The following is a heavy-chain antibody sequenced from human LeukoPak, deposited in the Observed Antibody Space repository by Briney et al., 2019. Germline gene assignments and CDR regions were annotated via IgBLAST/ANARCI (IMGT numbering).Heavy chain of an antibody. J-gene: IGHJ4*02. CDR2: ISGSGGST. D-gene: IGHD3-10*01. CDR3: AKDWSRGYSDY. Sequence: GGSLRLSCAASGFTFSTYAMSWVRQAPGKGLERVSTISGSGGSTYYADSVKGQFTISRDNSKNTLYLQMNSLRAEDTAVYYCAKDWSRGYSDYWGQGTLVTVSS. V-gene: IGHV3-23*01. CDR1: GFTFSTYA.